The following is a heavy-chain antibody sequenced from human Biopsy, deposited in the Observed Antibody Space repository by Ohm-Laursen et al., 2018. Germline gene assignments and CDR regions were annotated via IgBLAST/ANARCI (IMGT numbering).Heavy chain of an antibody. J-gene: IGHJ4*02. D-gene: IGHD3-10*01. CDR2: IWYDGSSE. CDR1: GFTFSVYA. Sequence: SLRLSCAASGFTFSVYAMHWVRQAPGKGLEWVAIIWYDGSSEYYADSVKGRFTISRDSAKNTVFLQMNSLRAEDTAVYYCTRAEAGSGSLLYFDYWGQGTLVTVSS. V-gene: IGHV3-33*01. CDR3: TRAEAGSGSLLYFDY.